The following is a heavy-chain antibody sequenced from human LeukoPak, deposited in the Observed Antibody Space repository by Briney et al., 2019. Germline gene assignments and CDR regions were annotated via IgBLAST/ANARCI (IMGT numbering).Heavy chain of an antibody. CDR3: ARAGVITMVRGAVFDY. D-gene: IGHD3-10*01. CDR2: INHSGST. CDR1: GGSFSGYY. J-gene: IGHJ4*02. Sequence: SETLSLTCAVYGGSFSGYYWSWIRQPPGKGLEWIGEINHSGSTNYNPSLKSRVTTSVDTSKNQFSLKLSSVTAADTAVYYCARAGVITMVRGAVFDYWGQGTLVTVSS. V-gene: IGHV4-34*01.